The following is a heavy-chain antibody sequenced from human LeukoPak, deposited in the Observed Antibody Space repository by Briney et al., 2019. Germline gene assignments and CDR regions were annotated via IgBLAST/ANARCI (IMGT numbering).Heavy chain of an antibody. V-gene: IGHV4-38-2*02. CDR1: GYSISSGYY. CDR2: IYHSGRT. CDR3: ARSRSGYLDDY. Sequence: PSETLSLTCTVSGYSISSGYYWGWIRQPPGKGLEWIGIIYHSGRTDYNPSLKSRVTISEDTSKNQFSLKLSSVTAADTAVYYCARSRSGYLDDYWGQGTLVTVSS. J-gene: IGHJ4*02. D-gene: IGHD5-12*01.